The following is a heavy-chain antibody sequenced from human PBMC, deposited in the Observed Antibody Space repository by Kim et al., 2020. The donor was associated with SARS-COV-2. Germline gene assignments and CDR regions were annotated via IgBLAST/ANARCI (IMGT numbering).Heavy chain of an antibody. CDR1: GGSFSGYY. CDR3: ARGLSMTTVTTPWFDP. J-gene: IGHJ5*02. Sequence: SETLSLTCAVYGGSFSGYYWSWIRQPPGKGLEWIGEINHSGSTNYNPSLKSRVTISVDTSKNQFSLKLSSVTAADTAVYYCARGLSMTTVTTPWFDPWGQGTLVTVSS. CDR2: INHSGST. D-gene: IGHD4-17*01. V-gene: IGHV4-34*01.